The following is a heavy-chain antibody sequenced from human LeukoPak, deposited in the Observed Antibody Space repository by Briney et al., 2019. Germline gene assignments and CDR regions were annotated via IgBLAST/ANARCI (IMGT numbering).Heavy chain of an antibody. V-gene: IGHV3-48*03. Sequence: GGSLRLSCAASGFTFSSYAMSWVRQAPGKGLEWVSYISSSGSTIYYADSVKGRFTISRDNAENSLYLQMNSLRAEDTAVYYCARGGSGWDDWFDPWGQGTLVTVSS. CDR1: GFTFSSYA. CDR3: ARGGSGWDDWFDP. CDR2: ISSSGSTI. D-gene: IGHD6-19*01. J-gene: IGHJ5*02.